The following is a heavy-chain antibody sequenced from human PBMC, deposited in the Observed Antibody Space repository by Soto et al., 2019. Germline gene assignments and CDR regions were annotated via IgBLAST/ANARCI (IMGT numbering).Heavy chain of an antibody. D-gene: IGHD2-15*01. CDR2: ISAYNGNT. J-gene: IGHJ6*02. Sequence: ASVKVSCKASGYTFTSYGISWVRQAPGQGLEWMGWISAYNGNTNYAQKLQGRVTMTTDTSTSTAYMELRSLRSDDTAVYYCARDAPDCSGGSCYSVYYYYGMDVWGQGTTVTVSS. CDR3: ARDAPDCSGGSCYSVYYYYGMDV. CDR1: GYTFTSYG. V-gene: IGHV1-18*01.